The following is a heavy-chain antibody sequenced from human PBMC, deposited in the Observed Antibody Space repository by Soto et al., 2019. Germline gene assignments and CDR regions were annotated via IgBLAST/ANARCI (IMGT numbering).Heavy chain of an antibody. V-gene: IGHV3-21*01. CDR3: ARDDIVVAVAATAGPYYYYYGMDV. J-gene: IGHJ6*02. CDR2: ISSSSSYI. Sequence: SGGSLRLSCAASGFTFSSYSMNWVRQAPGKGLEWVSSISSSSSYIYYADSVKGRFTISRDNAKNSLYLQMNSLRAEDTAVYYCARDDIVVAVAATAGPYYYYYGMDVWGQGTTVTVSS. CDR1: GFTFSSYS. D-gene: IGHD2-15*01.